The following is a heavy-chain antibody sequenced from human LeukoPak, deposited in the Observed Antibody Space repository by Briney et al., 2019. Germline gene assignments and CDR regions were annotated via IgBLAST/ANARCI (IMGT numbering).Heavy chain of an antibody. CDR1: GFTFSSYA. D-gene: IGHD3-10*01. Sequence: GGSLRLSCAASGFTFSSYAMHWVRQAPGKGLEWVAVISYDGSNKYYADSVKGRFTISRDNSKNTLYLQMNSLRAEDTAVYYCARDETMVRGDPDYYFDYWGQGTLVTVSS. CDR3: ARDETMVRGDPDYYFDY. V-gene: IGHV3-30-3*01. J-gene: IGHJ4*02. CDR2: ISYDGSNK.